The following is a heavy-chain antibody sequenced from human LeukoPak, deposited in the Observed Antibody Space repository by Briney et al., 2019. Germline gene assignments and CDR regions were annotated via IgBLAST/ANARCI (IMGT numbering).Heavy chain of an antibody. CDR2: ISYVGSNK. D-gene: IGHD6-19*01. Sequence: PGRSLRLSCAASGFTFSGYGMHWVRQAPGKGLEWVAVISYVGSNKYYADSVKGRFTISRDDSKNTLYLQMNSVRVEDTAMYYCARVHSSGWYSIDYWGQGTLVTVSS. J-gene: IGHJ4*02. CDR3: ARVHSSGWYSIDY. V-gene: IGHV3-30*19. CDR1: GFTFSGYG.